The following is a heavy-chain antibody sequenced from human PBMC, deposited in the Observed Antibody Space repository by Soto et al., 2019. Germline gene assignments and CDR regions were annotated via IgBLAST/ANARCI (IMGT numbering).Heavy chain of an antibody. CDR2: IYHSGST. CDR1: GGSISSSNC. Sequence: SETLSLTCAASGGSISSSNCWSCVRQPPGKGLEWIGEIYHSGSTNYNPSLKSRVTISVDKSKNQFSLKLSSVTAADTAVYYCARSYSSRWSYYNYYGMDVWGQGTTVTVSS. V-gene: IGHV4-4*02. J-gene: IGHJ6*02. CDR3: ARSYSSRWSYYNYYGMDV. D-gene: IGHD6-13*01.